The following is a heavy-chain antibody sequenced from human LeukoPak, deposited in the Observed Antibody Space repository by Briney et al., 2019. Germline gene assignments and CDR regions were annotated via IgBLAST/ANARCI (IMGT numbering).Heavy chain of an antibody. CDR3: ASSNDYGENDAFDI. V-gene: IGHV3-23*01. CDR1: GFTFSSYT. Sequence: GGSLRLSCATSGFTFSSYTMTWVRQAPGKGLEYVSGIGTTAGSTIYADSVKGRFTISRDNSKNTVYLQMDSLRAEDTAVYYCASSNDYGENDAFDIWGQGAMVTVSS. D-gene: IGHD4-17*01. J-gene: IGHJ3*02. CDR2: IGTTAGST.